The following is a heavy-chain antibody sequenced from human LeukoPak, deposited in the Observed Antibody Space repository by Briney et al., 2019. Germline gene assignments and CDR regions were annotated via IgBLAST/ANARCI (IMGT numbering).Heavy chain of an antibody. V-gene: IGHV4-39*01. CDR3: ARGGWNKFDY. Sequence: PSETLSLTCTVSGGSISSRSYYWGWIRQPPGKGLEWIGIIYYSGSTYSNPSLRSRVTISVDTSKNQSSLKLSSVTAADTAVYYCARGGWNKFDYWGQGTLVTVSS. D-gene: IGHD2-15*01. CDR2: IYYSGST. J-gene: IGHJ4*02. CDR1: GGSISSRSYY.